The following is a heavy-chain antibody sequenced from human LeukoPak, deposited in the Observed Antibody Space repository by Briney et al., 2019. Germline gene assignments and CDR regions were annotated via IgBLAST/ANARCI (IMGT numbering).Heavy chain of an antibody. Sequence: GGSLRLSCAATGFTFSSYAMSWVRQAPGKGLEWVSAISGSGGSTYYADSVKGRFTISRDNSKNTLYLQMNSLRAEDTAVYYCARVGATMVRGLVKYGMDVWGQGTTVTVSS. J-gene: IGHJ6*02. V-gene: IGHV3-23*01. CDR3: ARVGATMVRGLVKYGMDV. D-gene: IGHD3-10*01. CDR1: GFTFSSYA. CDR2: ISGSGGST.